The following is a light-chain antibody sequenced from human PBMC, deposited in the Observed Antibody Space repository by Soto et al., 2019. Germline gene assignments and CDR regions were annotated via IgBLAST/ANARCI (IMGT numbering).Light chain of an antibody. J-gene: IGLJ1*01. CDR2: ADS. Sequence: QSVLTQPPSASGTPGQRVTISCSGDISNIGTNSVHWYQHLPGTAPKLVIYADSQRPSGVPERFSGSKSGTSASLAISGLQSEDDADYLCAAWDDNLNGPLFGTGTKVTVL. CDR1: ISNIGTNS. CDR3: AAWDDNLNGPL. V-gene: IGLV1-44*01.